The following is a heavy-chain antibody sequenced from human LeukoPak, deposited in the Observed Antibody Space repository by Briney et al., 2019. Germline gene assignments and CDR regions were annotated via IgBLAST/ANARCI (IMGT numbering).Heavy chain of an antibody. CDR3: ARVKKMVRGVMGFYYYYYMDV. Sequence: SETLSLTCAVYGGSFSGYDWSWIRQAPGKGLEWIGEGNHSGSTKYNPSLKSRVTISVETSKNQFSLKLSSVTAADTAVYYCARVKKMVRGVMGFYYYYYMDVWGKGTTVTISS. J-gene: IGHJ6*03. CDR2: GNHSGST. V-gene: IGHV4-34*01. CDR1: GGSFSGYD. D-gene: IGHD3-10*01.